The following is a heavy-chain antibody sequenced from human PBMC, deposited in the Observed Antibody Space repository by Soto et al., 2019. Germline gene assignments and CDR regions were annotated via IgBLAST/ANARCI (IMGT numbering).Heavy chain of an antibody. J-gene: IGHJ3*02. CDR2: ISAYNGNT. CDR1: GYTFTSYG. V-gene: IGHV1-18*01. Sequence: ASVKVSCKASGYTFTSYGISWVRQAPGQGLEWMGWISAYNGNTNYAQKLQGRDTMTTDTSTSTAYMELRSLRSDDTAVYYCARDRSDIVVVVAAADAFDIWGQGTMVTVSS. D-gene: IGHD2-15*01. CDR3: ARDRSDIVVVVAAADAFDI.